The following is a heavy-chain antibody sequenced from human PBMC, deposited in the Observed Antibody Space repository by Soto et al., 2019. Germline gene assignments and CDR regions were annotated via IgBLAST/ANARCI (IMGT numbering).Heavy chain of an antibody. CDR2: IIPIFGTA. CDR3: ARVRSCGYRDVYGIGFCFVP. V-gene: IGHV1-69*01. J-gene: IGHJ5*02. CDR1: GGTCSSYA. D-gene: IGHD5-18*01. Sequence: QVQLVQSGAEVKKPGSSVKVSCKASGGTCSSYAIRWVRKAPGQGLEWMGGIIPIFGTANYAQKFQGRVTITADESTSTAYMVLSSLRSDDTAVYYCARVRSCGYRDVYGIGFCFVPCGQGTLVTVSS.